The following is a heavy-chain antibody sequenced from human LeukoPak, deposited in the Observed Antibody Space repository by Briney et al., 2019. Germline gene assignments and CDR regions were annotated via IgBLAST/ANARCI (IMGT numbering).Heavy chain of an antibody. V-gene: IGHV3-7*01. Sequence: PGGSLRLSCTASGFTFSSYWMNRVRQAPGKGLEWVANIKQDGGEKHYVDSVKGRFTISRDNAKNTVYLQMNSLRVEDTAVYYCARDPLVYMWGQGSLVTVSS. CDR1: GFTFSSYW. CDR3: ARDPLVYM. D-gene: IGHD2-2*02. CDR2: IKQDGGEK. J-gene: IGHJ4*02.